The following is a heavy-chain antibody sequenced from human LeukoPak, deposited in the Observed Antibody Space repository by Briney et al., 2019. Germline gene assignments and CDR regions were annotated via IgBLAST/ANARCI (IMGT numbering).Heavy chain of an antibody. V-gene: IGHV3-9*01. D-gene: IGHD6-19*01. J-gene: IGHJ4*02. Sequence: PGRSLRLSCAASGCIFDDYAMHWVRQAPGKGLEWVSGISWNSGDIGYADSVKGRFTISRDNAKNSLYLEMNSLRAEDTALYYCAKDMRAVAGRGFDYWGQGTLVTVSS. CDR2: ISWNSGDI. CDR3: AKDMRAVAGRGFDY. CDR1: GCIFDDYA.